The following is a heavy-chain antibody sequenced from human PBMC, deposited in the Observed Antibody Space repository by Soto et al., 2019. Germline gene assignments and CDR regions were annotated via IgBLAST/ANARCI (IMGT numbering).Heavy chain of an antibody. Sequence: QVQLVQSGAEVKKPGSSVKVSCKASGGTFSSYAISWVRQAPGQGLEWMGGIIPIFGTANYAQKFQGRVTIPADESTSTAYMELSSLRSEDTAVYYCARDQWSDSSGWYHAFDYWGQGTLVTVSS. V-gene: IGHV1-69*12. CDR1: GGTFSSYA. J-gene: IGHJ4*02. D-gene: IGHD6-19*01. CDR2: IIPIFGTA. CDR3: ARDQWSDSSGWYHAFDY.